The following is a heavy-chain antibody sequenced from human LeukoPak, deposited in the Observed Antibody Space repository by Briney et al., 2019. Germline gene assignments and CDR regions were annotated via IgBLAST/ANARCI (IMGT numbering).Heavy chain of an antibody. CDR3: ARDFSVVVAATATYWFDP. Sequence: GASVKVSCKASGYTFTGYYMPWVRQAPGQGLEWMGWINPNSGGTNYAQKFQGRVTMTRDTSISTAYMELSRLRSDDTAVYYCARDFSVVVAATATYWFDPWGQGTLVTVSS. J-gene: IGHJ5*02. CDR2: INPNSGGT. CDR1: GYTFTGYY. D-gene: IGHD2-15*01. V-gene: IGHV1-2*02.